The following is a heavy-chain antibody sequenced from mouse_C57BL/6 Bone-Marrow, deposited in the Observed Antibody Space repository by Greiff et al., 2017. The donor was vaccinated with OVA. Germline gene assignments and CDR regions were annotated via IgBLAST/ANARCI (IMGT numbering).Heavy chain of an antibody. D-gene: IGHD4-1*01. CDR1: GYTFTDYE. Sequence: QVQLQQSGAELVRPGASVTLSCKASGYTFTDYEMHWVKQTPVHGLEWIGAIDPETGVTAYNQKFKGKAILTADKSSSTAYMELRSLTSEDSAVYYCLKPWDFDYWGQGTLVTVSA. CDR2: IDPETGVT. V-gene: IGHV1-15*01. CDR3: LKPWDFDY. J-gene: IGHJ3*01.